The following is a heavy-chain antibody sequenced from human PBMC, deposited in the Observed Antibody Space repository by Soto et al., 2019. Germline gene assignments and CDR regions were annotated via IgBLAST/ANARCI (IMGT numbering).Heavy chain of an antibody. CDR1: GYTFTSYD. J-gene: IGHJ5*02. CDR2: MNPNSGNT. CDR3: ATGSTSWMNWFDP. Sequence: ASVKVSCKASGYTFTSYDINWVRQATGQGLEWMGWMNPNSGNTGYAQKFQGRVTMTRNTSISTAYMELSSLRSEDTAAYYCATGSTSWMNWFDPWGQGTLVTVSS. V-gene: IGHV1-8*01. D-gene: IGHD2-2*01.